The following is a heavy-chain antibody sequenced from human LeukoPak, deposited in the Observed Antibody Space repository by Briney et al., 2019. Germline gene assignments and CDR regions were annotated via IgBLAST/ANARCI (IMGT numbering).Heavy chain of an antibody. D-gene: IGHD2-2*01. CDR3: ARDHDIVVVPAALDY. CDR2: IWYDGSNR. CDR1: GFTFSSYG. J-gene: IGHJ4*02. Sequence: GRSLRLSCAASGFTFSSYGMHWVRQAPGKGLEWLAVIWYDGSNRYYADSVKGRFTISRDNSKNTLYLQMNSLRAEDTAVYYCARDHDIVVVPAALDYWGQGTLVTVSS. V-gene: IGHV3-33*01.